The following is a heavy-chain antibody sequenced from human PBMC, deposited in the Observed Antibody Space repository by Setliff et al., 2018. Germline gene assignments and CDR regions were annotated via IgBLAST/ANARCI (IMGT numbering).Heavy chain of an antibody. CDR2: IYSGGTT. D-gene: IGHD1-26*01. J-gene: IGHJ5*01. V-gene: IGHV3-53*01. CDR1: GFTVNSNY. CDR3: GGWGATFHS. Sequence: GGSLRLSCAASGFTVNSNYMSWVRQAPGKGLEWVSVIYSGGTTYYADSVKGRFTISRDNAKNSLYLQLNSLRADDTAICLKGGWGATFHSWGQGTLVTVS.